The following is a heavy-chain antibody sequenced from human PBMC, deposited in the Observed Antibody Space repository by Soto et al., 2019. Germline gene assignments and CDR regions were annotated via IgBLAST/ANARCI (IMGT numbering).Heavy chain of an antibody. CDR1: GGSISSGGYS. D-gene: IGHD3-22*01. Sequence: SETLSLTCAVSGGSISSGGYSWSWIRQPPGKGLEWIGYIYHSGSTYYNPSLKSRVTISVDRSKNQFSLKLSSVTAADTAVYYCARAPVYDSSGYYYYYGMDVWGQGTTVTVSS. CDR2: IYHSGST. V-gene: IGHV4-30-2*01. CDR3: ARAPVYDSSGYYYYYGMDV. J-gene: IGHJ6*02.